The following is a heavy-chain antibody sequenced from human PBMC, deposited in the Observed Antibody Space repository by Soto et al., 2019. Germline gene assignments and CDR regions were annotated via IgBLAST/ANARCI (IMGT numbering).Heavy chain of an antibody. Sequence: GESLKISCEAYGYTFHSYWIGWVRQMPGEGLEWMGIIYPSDSDTRYSPSFQGQVTMSVDKSIRTAYLQWNSLKVSDTATYYCARHRYNAGPTDNEMDVCGQGTTVTVSS. CDR3: ARHRYNAGPTDNEMDV. CDR1: GYTFHSYW. D-gene: IGHD3-9*01. V-gene: IGHV5-51*01. J-gene: IGHJ6*02. CDR2: IYPSDSDT.